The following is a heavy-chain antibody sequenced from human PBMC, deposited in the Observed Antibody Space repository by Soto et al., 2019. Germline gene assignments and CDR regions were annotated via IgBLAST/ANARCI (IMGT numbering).Heavy chain of an antibody. Sequence: ASVKVSCKASGYTFTSYGISWVRQAPGQGLEWMGWISAYNGNTNYAQKLQGRVTMTTDTSTSTAYMELRSLRSDDTAVYYCASHLVVVVAATTDYGMDVWGQGTTVTVSS. V-gene: IGHV1-18*01. CDR2: ISAYNGNT. D-gene: IGHD2-15*01. CDR3: ASHLVVVVAATTDYGMDV. J-gene: IGHJ6*02. CDR1: GYTFTSYG.